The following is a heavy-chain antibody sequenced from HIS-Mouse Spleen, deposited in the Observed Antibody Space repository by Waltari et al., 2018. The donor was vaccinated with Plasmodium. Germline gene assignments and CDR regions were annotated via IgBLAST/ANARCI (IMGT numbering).Heavy chain of an antibody. V-gene: IGHV3-53*01. CDR3: ARGMKSSSSAFDI. CDR2: SYSGGST. D-gene: IGHD6-6*01. Sequence: EVQLVESGGGLIQPGGSLRLSCAASGFTVRRHYLCWFRQAPGKGLEWVSVSYSGGSTYYADSVKGRFTISRDNSKNTLYLQMNSLRAEDTAVYYCARGMKSSSSAFDIWGQGTMVTVSS. CDR1: GFTVRRHY. J-gene: IGHJ3*02.